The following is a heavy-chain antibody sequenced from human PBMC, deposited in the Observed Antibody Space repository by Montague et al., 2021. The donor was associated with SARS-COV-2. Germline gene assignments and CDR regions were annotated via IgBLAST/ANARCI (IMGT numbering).Heavy chain of an antibody. CDR3: ARIPVGSKYYFDF. CDR2: SRYRSKRKN. CDR1: GDSDGVEEAT. D-gene: IGHD2-2*01. Sequence: CAISGDSDGVEEATCRSEEQTSERQSGRQGVSRYRSKRKNDYAESVKSRITIDPDTSKHQFSLHLNSVTPEDTAVYYCARIPVGSKYYFDFWGQGTLVTVSS. V-gene: IGHV6-1*01. J-gene: IGHJ4*02.